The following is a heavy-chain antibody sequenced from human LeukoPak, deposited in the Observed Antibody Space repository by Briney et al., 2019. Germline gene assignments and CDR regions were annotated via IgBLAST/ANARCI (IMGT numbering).Heavy chain of an antibody. J-gene: IGHJ3*02. Sequence: SETLSLTCTVSGGSISSYYWSWIRQPPGKGLEWIGEIYHSGSTNYNPSLKSRVTISVDKSKNQFSLKLSSVTAADTAVYYCARAHQRGYYDSGAFDIWGQGTMVTVSS. CDR2: IYHSGST. CDR3: ARAHQRGYYDSGAFDI. CDR1: GGSISSYY. D-gene: IGHD3-22*01. V-gene: IGHV4-59*12.